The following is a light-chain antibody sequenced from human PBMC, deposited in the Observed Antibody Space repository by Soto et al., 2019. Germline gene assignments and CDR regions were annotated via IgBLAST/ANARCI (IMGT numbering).Light chain of an antibody. J-gene: IGKJ5*01. V-gene: IGKV1-33*01. CDR2: DAS. CDR1: QDINNF. CDR3: QQYDNLIT. Sequence: DIQMTQSPYSLSASVGDRVTITCQASQDINNFLNWYQQKPGKAPKLLIYDASNFEAGVPSRFSGSVSGTDFIFTISSLQPEDIATYYCQQYDNLITFGQGTRLEIK.